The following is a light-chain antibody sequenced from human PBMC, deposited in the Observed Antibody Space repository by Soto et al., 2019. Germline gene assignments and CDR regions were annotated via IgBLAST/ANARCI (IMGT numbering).Light chain of an antibody. CDR3: QQYNNWPSIT. CDR1: QSVSIN. CDR2: GAS. V-gene: IGKV3-15*01. Sequence: EIVMTQSPATLSVSPGEGVTLSCRASQSVSINLAWYRQKPGQAPRLLIYGASTRATGIPARFSGSGSGTEFTLTISSLQSEDFAVYYCQQYNNWPSITFGQGTRLEIK. J-gene: IGKJ5*01.